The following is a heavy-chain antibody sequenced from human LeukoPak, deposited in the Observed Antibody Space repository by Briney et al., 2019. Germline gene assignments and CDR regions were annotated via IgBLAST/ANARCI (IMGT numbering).Heavy chain of an antibody. D-gene: IGHD3-22*01. CDR2: MNYRGSA. Sequence: RPSETLSLTCTVSGGSVSSYYWSWIRQHPGKGLEWIGFMNYRGSAYYNPSLTSPVIISVDTSKNQFSLKLSSVTAADTAVYYCARAYDSSGYYYYYYFDSWGQGTLVTVSS. J-gene: IGHJ4*02. V-gene: IGHV4-59*06. CDR1: GGSVSSYY. CDR3: ARAYDSSGYYYYYYFDS.